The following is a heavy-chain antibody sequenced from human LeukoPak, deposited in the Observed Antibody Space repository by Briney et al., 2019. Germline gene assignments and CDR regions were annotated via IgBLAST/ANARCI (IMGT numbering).Heavy chain of an antibody. V-gene: IGHV3-7*01. D-gene: IGHD2-15*01. Sequence: SGGSLRLSCTASGFTFGDYAMSWFRQAPGKGLEWVANINQDGGEKYYVDSVKGRFTISRDNAKNSLYLQMNSLRAEDTAVYYCATHCSSSSCPWGQGTLVTVAS. CDR2: INQDGGEK. CDR3: ATHCSSSSCP. J-gene: IGHJ5*02. CDR1: GFTFGDYA.